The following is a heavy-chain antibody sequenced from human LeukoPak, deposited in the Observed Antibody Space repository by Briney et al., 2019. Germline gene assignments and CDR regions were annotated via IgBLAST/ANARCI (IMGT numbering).Heavy chain of an antibody. CDR2: IRYDGSNK. CDR1: GFTFSSYG. CDR3: AKTLGYCSSTSCIGRKGWFDY. J-gene: IGHJ4*02. D-gene: IGHD2-2*01. V-gene: IGHV3-30*02. Sequence: GGSLRLSCAASGFTFSSYGMHWVRQAPGKGLEWVAFIRYDGSNKYYADSVKGRFTISRDNSKNTLYLQMNSLRAEDTAVYYCAKTLGYCSSTSCIGRKGWFDYWGQGTLVTVSS.